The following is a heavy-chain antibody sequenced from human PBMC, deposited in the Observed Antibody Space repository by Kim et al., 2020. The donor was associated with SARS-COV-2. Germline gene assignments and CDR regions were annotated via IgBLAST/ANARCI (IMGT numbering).Heavy chain of an antibody. CDR3: ARSVAGTSPSDY. V-gene: IGHV3-21*04. D-gene: IGHD6-19*01. Sequence: GGSLRLSCAASGFTFSSYSMNWVRQAPGKGLEWVSSISSSSSYIYYADSVKGRFTISRDNAKNSLYLQMNSLRAEDTAVYYCARSVAGTSPSDYWGQGTLVTVSS. CDR2: ISSSSSYI. J-gene: IGHJ4*02. CDR1: GFTFSSYS.